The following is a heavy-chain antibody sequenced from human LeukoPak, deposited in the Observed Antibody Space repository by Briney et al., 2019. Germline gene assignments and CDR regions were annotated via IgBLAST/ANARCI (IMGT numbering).Heavy chain of an antibody. J-gene: IGHJ4*02. CDR1: GFTFSSYA. CDR3: AKDLGYTNYVASD. Sequence: GGSLRLSCAASGFTFSSYAMSWVRQASGKGLEWVSAISGSGGSTYYADSVKGRFTISRDNPKNTLYLQMNSLRAEDTAVYYCAKDLGYTNYVASDWGQGTLVTVSS. V-gene: IGHV3-23*01. CDR2: ISGSGGST. D-gene: IGHD5-18*01.